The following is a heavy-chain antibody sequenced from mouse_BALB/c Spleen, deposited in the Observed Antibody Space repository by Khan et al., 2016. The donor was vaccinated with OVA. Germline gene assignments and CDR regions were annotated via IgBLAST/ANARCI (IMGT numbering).Heavy chain of an antibody. D-gene: IGHD2-14*01. CDR2: VNPNADNI. Sequence: VQLKESGPDLVKPGASVKMSCKASGYSFTPYYMSWVKQSHGKSLEWIGRVNPNADNINYNQEFKGKAILTVDKSSNTAYMEIRSLTSEDSAVYFCARGYDFFASWGQGTLVTVSA. CDR3: ARGYDFFAS. CDR1: GYSFTPYY. J-gene: IGHJ3*01. V-gene: IGHV1-26*01.